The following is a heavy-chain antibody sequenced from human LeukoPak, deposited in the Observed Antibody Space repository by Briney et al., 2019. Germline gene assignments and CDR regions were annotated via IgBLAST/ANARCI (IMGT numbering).Heavy chain of an antibody. D-gene: IGHD6-25*01. J-gene: IGHJ6*03. V-gene: IGHV3-30*04. CDR3: ATDAARYYYYYMDV. Sequence: GGSLRLSCAASGFTFSSYAMHWVRQAPGKGLEWVAVISYDGSNKYYADSVKGRFTISRDNSKNTLYLQMNSLRAEDTAVYYCATDAARYYYYYMDVWGKGTTVTVSS. CDR2: ISYDGSNK. CDR1: GFTFSSYA.